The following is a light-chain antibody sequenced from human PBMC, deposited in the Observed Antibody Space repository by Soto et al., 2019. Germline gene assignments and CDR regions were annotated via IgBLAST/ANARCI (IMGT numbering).Light chain of an antibody. Sequence: QSALTQPASVSGSPGQSITISCTGTASDIGNYNYVSWYQVHPGKAPKLLIYGVSNRPSGVSNRFSGSKSGNAASLTISGLQAEDEADYYCYSYSAYTTRWVFGGGTKVTVL. CDR2: GVS. CDR1: ASDIGNYNY. CDR3: YSYSAYTTRWV. J-gene: IGLJ3*02. V-gene: IGLV2-14*01.